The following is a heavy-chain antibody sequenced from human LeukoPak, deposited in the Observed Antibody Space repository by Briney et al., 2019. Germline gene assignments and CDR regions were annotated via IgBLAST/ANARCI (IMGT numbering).Heavy chain of an antibody. CDR3: AKVCSGSYYAFDI. Sequence: SGGSLRLSXAASGFTFSSYAMSWVRQAPGKGVEWVSAISGSGGSTYYADSVKGRFTISRDNSKNTLYLQMNSLRAEDTAVYYCAKVCSGSYYAFDIWGQGTMVTVSS. V-gene: IGHV3-23*01. D-gene: IGHD1-26*01. J-gene: IGHJ3*02. CDR2: ISGSGGST. CDR1: GFTFSSYA.